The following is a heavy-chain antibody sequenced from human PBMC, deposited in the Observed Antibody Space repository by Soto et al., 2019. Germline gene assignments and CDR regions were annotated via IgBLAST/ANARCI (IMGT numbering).Heavy chain of an antibody. V-gene: IGHV5-10-1*01. Sequence: PGESLKISCKGSGYSFTSYWISWVRQMPGKGLEWMGRIDPSDSYTNYSPSFQGHVTISADKSISTAYLQWSSLKASDTAMYYCARQDGYNSMSIELDFDYWGQGTLVTVSS. CDR2: IDPSDSYT. CDR1: GYSFTSYW. D-gene: IGHD5-12*01. J-gene: IGHJ4*02. CDR3: ARQDGYNSMSIELDFDY.